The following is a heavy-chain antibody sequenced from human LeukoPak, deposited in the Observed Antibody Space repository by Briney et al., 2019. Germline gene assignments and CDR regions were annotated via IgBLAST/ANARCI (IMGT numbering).Heavy chain of an antibody. CDR1: GGTFSSYA. J-gene: IGHJ4*02. V-gene: IGHV1-69*06. CDR2: IIPIFGTA. CDR3: ARENYYYDSSGYYAPYYFDY. Sequence: ASVKVSCKASGGTFSSYAISWVRQAPGQGLEWMGGIIPIFGTANYAQKFQGRVTITADKSTSTAYMELSSLRSEDTAVYYCARENYYYDSSGYYAPYYFDYWGQGTLVTVSS. D-gene: IGHD3-22*01.